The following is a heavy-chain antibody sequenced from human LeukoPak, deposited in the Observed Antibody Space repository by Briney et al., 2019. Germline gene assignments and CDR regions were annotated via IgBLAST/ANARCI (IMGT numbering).Heavy chain of an antibody. CDR3: ARGDYYDSSGYHDY. D-gene: IGHD3-22*01. Sequence: ASVKVSCKASGYTFTGYYMHWVRQAPGQGLEWMGRINPNSGGTNYAQKFQGRVTMTRDTSISTAYMELSRLRSDDTAVYYCARGDYYDSSGYHDYWGQGTLVTVSS. CDR2: INPNSGGT. J-gene: IGHJ4*02. CDR1: GYTFTGYY. V-gene: IGHV1-2*06.